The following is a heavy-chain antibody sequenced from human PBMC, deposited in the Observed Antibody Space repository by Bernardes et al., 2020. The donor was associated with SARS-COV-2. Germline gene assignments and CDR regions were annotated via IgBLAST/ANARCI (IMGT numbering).Heavy chain of an antibody. CDR3: ARSCSSTSCYRMEERYYYYGMDV. J-gene: IGHJ6*02. Sequence: ASVKVSCKASGYTFTSYGIIWVRQAPGQGLEWMGWISAYNGNTNYAQKLQGRVTMTTDTSTSTAYMELRSLRSDDTAVYYCARSCSSTSCYRMEERYYYYGMDVWGQGTTVTVSS. V-gene: IGHV1-18*04. D-gene: IGHD2-2*01. CDR2: ISAYNGNT. CDR1: GYTFTSYG.